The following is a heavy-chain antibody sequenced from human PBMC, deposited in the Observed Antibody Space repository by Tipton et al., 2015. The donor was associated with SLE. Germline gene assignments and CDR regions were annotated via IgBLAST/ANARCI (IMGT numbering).Heavy chain of an antibody. D-gene: IGHD1-26*01. Sequence: TLSLTCAVSGDSITTGNWWSWVRQPPGKGLEWIGEIHHSGSTHYNPSVKSRVTISIDMSKNQFSLSLTSVTAADTAVYYCAREIGGGSNDYWGQGTLVTVSS. V-gene: IGHV4-4*02. CDR2: IHHSGST. CDR3: AREIGGGSNDY. J-gene: IGHJ4*02. CDR1: GDSITTGNW.